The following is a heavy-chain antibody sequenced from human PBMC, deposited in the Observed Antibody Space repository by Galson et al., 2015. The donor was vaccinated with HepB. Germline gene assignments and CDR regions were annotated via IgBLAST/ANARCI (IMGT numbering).Heavy chain of an antibody. V-gene: IGHV7-4-1*02. CDR3: ARHHGAFDI. CDR2: INTNTGNP. CDR1: RYTFTHYA. Sequence: SVKVSCKASRYTFTHYAMNWVRQAPGQGLEWMGWINTNTGNPTYAQGFTGRFVFSLDTPVNTAYLQISSLKAEDTAVYYCARHHGAFDIWGQGTMVTVSS. J-gene: IGHJ3*02.